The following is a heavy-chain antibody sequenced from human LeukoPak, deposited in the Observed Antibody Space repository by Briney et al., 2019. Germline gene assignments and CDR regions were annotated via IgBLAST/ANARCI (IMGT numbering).Heavy chain of an antibody. D-gene: IGHD1-20*01. CDR1: GYTFTSYG. CDR2: ISAYNGNT. CDR3: ARVGNWNQSQDFDY. V-gene: IGHV1-18*01. J-gene: IGHJ4*02. Sequence: VASVKVSCKASGYTFTSYGISWVRQAPGQGLEWMGWISAYNGNTNYAQKLQGRVTMTTDTSTSTAYMELRSLRSDDTAVYYCARVGNWNQSQDFDYWGQGTLVTVSS.